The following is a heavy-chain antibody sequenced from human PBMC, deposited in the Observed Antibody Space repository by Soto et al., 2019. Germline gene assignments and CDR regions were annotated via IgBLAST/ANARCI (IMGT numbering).Heavy chain of an antibody. V-gene: IGHV1-18*01. D-gene: IGHD2-8*02. CDR3: ARERDESAWSTAAYLQH. J-gene: IGHJ1*01. CDR2: ISADKGNT. CDR1: GYTFSSHG. Sequence: QVQLVQAGVEVKKPGASVKVSCMASGYTFSSHGIHWVRQAPGQGLEWMGWISADKGNTIYAQKFQGRVPVTRDTSAGIASRELRSPRSDDTAVYYGARERDESAWSTAAYLQHWGQGPLVTVSS.